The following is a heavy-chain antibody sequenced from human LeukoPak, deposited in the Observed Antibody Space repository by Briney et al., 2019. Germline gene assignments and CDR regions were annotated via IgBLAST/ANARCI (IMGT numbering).Heavy chain of an antibody. V-gene: IGHV4-39*07. CDR3: ARDLDYDSRQFVY. Sequence: SETLSLTCTVSGGSISSSSYYWGWIRQPPGKGLEWIGSIYYSGSTYYNPSLKSRVTISVDTSKNQFSLKLSSVTAADTAVYYCARDLDYDSRQFVYWGQGTLVTVSS. D-gene: IGHD3-22*01. CDR1: GGSISSSSYY. J-gene: IGHJ4*02. CDR2: IYYSGST.